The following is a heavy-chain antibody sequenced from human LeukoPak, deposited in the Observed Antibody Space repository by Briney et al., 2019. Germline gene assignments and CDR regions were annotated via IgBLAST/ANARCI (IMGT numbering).Heavy chain of an antibody. J-gene: IGHJ4*02. CDR2: ISGSGGST. V-gene: IGHV3-23*01. CDR3: AKTLGYCSGGSCYSGVIDY. CDR1: GFTFSSYG. Sequence: GGSLRLSCAASGFTFSSYGMSWVRQAPGKGLEWVSAISGSGGSTYYADSMKGRFTISRDNSKNTLYLQMNSLRAEDTAVYYCAKTLGYCSGGSCYSGVIDYWGQGALVTVSS. D-gene: IGHD2-15*01.